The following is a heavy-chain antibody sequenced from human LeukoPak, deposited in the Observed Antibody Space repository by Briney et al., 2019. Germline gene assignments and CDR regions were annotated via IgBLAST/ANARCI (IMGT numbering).Heavy chain of an antibody. CDR1: SGSINNHF. Sequence: SETLSLTCTVSSGSINNHFWSWIRQPPGKGLEWIGYIDYSGSTNYNPSLKSRVTISVDTSKNQFSLKLSSVTAADTAVYYCAGTYRYNYYYYMDVWGKGTTVTISS. D-gene: IGHD1-1*01. CDR3: AGTYRYNYYYYMDV. J-gene: IGHJ6*03. V-gene: IGHV4-59*11. CDR2: IDYSGST.